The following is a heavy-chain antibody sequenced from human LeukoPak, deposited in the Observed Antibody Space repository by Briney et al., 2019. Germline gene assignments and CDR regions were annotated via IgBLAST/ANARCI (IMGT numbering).Heavy chain of an antibody. CDR1: GYTXTRHY. J-gene: IGHJ5*02. CDR3: ARERGVAVAGEGVDP. D-gene: IGHD6-19*01. CDR2: IKPSGGST. Sequence: ASVKVSCKASGYTXTRHYIQWVRQAPGQGLDWMGIIKPSGGSTSYAQKFQGRVTLTRDTSTSTVYMELSSLRSEDTAVYYCARERGVAVAGEGVDPWGQGTLVTVSS. V-gene: IGHV1-46*01.